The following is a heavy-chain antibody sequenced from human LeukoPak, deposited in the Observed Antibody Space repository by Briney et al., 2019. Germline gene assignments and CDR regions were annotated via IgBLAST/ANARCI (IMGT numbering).Heavy chain of an antibody. J-gene: IGHJ5*02. CDR2: INYSGST. V-gene: IGHV4-61*01. CDR3: AREFLGYCSGGSCYSGFWFDP. D-gene: IGHD2-15*01. Sequence: PSETLSLTCTVSGGSVSSGSYYWSWIRQPPGKGLEWIGYINYSGSTNYNPSLKSRVTISVDTSKNQFSLKLSSATAADTAVYYCAREFLGYCSGGSCYSGFWFDPWGQGTLVTVSS. CDR1: GGSVSSGSYY.